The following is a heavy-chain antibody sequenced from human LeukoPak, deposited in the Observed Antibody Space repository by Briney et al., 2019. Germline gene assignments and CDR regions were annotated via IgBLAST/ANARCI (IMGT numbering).Heavy chain of an antibody. CDR1: GGSISSYY. J-gene: IGHJ4*02. CDR3: AKHSFDSGHYYDE. Sequence: SETLSLTCTVSGGSISSYYCSWVRQPPGEGLEWIGLIYHSGSTNYNPSLQSRVTISVDTSTNQFSLKTRSVTAATTAVYYCAKHSFDSGHYYDEWGQGTLVTVSS. CDR2: IYHSGST. D-gene: IGHD3-22*01. V-gene: IGHV4-59*08.